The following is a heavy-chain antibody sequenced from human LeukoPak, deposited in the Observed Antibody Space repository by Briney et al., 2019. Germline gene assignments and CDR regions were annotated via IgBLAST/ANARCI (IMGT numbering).Heavy chain of an antibody. D-gene: IGHD2-8*01. CDR2: ISSSSSYI. CDR3: TCDLDRSDGL. V-gene: IGHV3-21*01. Sequence: PGGSLRLSCAASGFTFSSYRMNWVRQAPGKGLEWVSSISSSSSYIYDADSMKGRITISRDNAKNSLYLQMNSLRAEDTAVYYCTCDLDRSDGLWGQGTMVTVSS. J-gene: IGHJ3*01. CDR1: GFTFSSYR.